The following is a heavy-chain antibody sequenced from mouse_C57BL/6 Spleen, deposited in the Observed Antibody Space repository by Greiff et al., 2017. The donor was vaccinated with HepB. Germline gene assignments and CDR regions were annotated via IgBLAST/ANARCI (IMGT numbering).Heavy chain of an antibody. CDR1: GFTFSSYA. D-gene: IGHD2-4*01. J-gene: IGHJ3*01. V-gene: IGHV5-4*01. CDR2: ISAGGSYT. Sequence: EVQGVESGGGLVKPGGSLKLSCAASGFTFSSYAMSWVRQTPEKRLEWVATISAGGSYTYYPDNVKGRFTISRDNAKNNLYLQMSHLKSEDTAMYYWARGLYYDYDEGFAYWGQGTLVTVSA. CDR3: ARGLYYDYDEGFAY.